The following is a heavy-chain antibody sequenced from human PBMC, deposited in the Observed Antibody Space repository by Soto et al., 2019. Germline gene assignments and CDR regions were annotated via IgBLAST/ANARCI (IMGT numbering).Heavy chain of an antibody. V-gene: IGHV4-4*02. CDR1: GDSISSTRW. D-gene: IGHD3-10*01. Sequence: SETLSLTCTVSGDSISSTRWWTWVRQPPGKGLEWIGETLYSGRTNYNSSLNSRVTISIDKSKKQFSLNLSSVTAADTAVYYCSSRVTDAPTWGQGTLVTVSS. J-gene: IGHJ5*02. CDR2: TLYSGRT. CDR3: SSRVTDAPT.